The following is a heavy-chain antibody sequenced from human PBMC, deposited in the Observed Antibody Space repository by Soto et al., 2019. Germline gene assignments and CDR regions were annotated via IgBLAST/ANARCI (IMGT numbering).Heavy chain of an antibody. D-gene: IGHD4-17*01. V-gene: IGHV3-21*01. Sequence: GGSLRLSCAASGFTFSSYSMNWVRQAPGKGLEWVSSISSSSSYIYYADSVKGRFTISRDNAKNSLYLQMNSLRAEDTAVYYCARPSIYGDYEGYYYGMDVWGQGTTVTVSS. CDR2: ISSSSSYI. J-gene: IGHJ6*02. CDR1: GFTFSSYS. CDR3: ARPSIYGDYEGYYYGMDV.